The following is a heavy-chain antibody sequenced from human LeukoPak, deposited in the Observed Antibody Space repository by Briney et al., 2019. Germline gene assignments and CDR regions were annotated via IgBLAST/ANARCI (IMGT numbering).Heavy chain of an antibody. V-gene: IGHV1-18*01. D-gene: IGHD3-22*01. Sequence: GASVKVSCKASGYTFTGYGISWVRQAPGQGLEWMGWISAYNGNTNYAQKFQGRVSMTTDTSTSTAYMELRSLRSDDTAVYYCARNRIYDYDSSGYYDYWGQGTLVTVSS. CDR1: GYTFTGYG. CDR2: ISAYNGNT. J-gene: IGHJ4*02. CDR3: ARNRIYDYDSSGYYDY.